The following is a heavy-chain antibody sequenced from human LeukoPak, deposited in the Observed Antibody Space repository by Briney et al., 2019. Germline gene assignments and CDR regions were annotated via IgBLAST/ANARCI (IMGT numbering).Heavy chain of an antibody. CDR1: GGSFSGYY. CDR3: ATIQLWAPIDY. D-gene: IGHD5-18*01. V-gene: IGHV4-34*01. J-gene: IGHJ4*02. Sequence: PSETLSLTCAVYGGSFSGYYWSWIRQPPGKGLEWIGEINHNGSTNYNPSLKSRVTISVDTSKNQFSLKLSSVTAADTAVYYCATIQLWAPIDYWGQGTLVTVSS. CDR2: INHNGST.